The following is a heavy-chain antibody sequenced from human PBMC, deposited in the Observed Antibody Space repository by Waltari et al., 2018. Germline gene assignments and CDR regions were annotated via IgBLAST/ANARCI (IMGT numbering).Heavy chain of an antibody. J-gene: IGHJ5*02. D-gene: IGHD3-22*01. CDR1: GVSISSRNYH. CDR3: ARENRNFYDTRAYYHRGGDWFDP. V-gene: IGHV4-39*07. CDR2: ISYSGIT. Sequence: QLQLQESGPGLVRPSETLSLTCNVSGVSISSRNYHWGWIRQPPGKGLEWIGSISYSGITSYNPSLKSRLTLSFDTSKNQFSLRLTSVTAADTAIYYCARENRNFYDTRAYYHRGGDWFDPWGQGTLVTVSS.